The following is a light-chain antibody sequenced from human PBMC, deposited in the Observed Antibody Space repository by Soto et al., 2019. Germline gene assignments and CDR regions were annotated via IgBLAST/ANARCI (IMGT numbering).Light chain of an antibody. J-gene: IGKJ1*01. CDR3: QQYNRYSSST. Sequence: DIQMTQPPSTLSASIGDRVSITCRASQSISTYVAWYQQRPGKAPRLLIYDASSLESGVPSRFSGSGSETDFTLTISSLQPDDLATYYCQQYNRYSSSTFGQGTKVDIK. V-gene: IGKV1-5*01. CDR2: DAS. CDR1: QSISTY.